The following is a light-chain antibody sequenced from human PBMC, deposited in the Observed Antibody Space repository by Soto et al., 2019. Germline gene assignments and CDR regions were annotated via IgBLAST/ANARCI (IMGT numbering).Light chain of an antibody. V-gene: IGKV1-39*01. CDR3: QQYYSYPWT. J-gene: IGKJ1*01. Sequence: DIQMTQSPSSLSASVGDRVTITCRASQSISSYLNLYQQKPGKAPKLLIYAASTLQSGVPSRFSGSGSGTDFTLTISCLQSEDFATYYCQQYYSYPWTFGQGTKVDIK. CDR1: QSISSY. CDR2: AAS.